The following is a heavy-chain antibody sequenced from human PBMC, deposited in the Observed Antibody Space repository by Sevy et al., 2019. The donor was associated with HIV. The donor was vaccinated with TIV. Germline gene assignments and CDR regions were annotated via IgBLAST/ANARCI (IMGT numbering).Heavy chain of an antibody. Sequence: KRSQTLSLTCVISGDSVSRNGAAWNWIRQSPSRGLEWLGRSYYRSTWRKDYAISVKSRLTITPDRSKNQFFLQLNSVTPGDTAMYYCARAVAGVYYFDYWGQGTLVTVSS. CDR1: GDSVSRNGAA. D-gene: IGHD6-19*01. CDR3: ARAVAGVYYFDY. J-gene: IGHJ4*02. CDR2: SYYRSTWRK. V-gene: IGHV6-1*01.